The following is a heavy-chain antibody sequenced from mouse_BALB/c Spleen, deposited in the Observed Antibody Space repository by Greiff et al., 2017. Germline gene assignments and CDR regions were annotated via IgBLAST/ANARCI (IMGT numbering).Heavy chain of an antibody. CDR3: ANPLSTTAH. J-gene: IGHJ2*01. Sequence: VQLQQSGAELAKPGASVKMSCKASGYTFTSYWMHWVKQRPGQGLEWIGYINPSTGYTEYNQKFKDKATLTADKSSSTAYMQLSSLTSEDSAVYYCANPLSTTAHWGQGTTLTVSS. V-gene: IGHV1-7*01. CDR1: GYTFTSYW. D-gene: IGHD1-1*01. CDR2: INPSTGYT.